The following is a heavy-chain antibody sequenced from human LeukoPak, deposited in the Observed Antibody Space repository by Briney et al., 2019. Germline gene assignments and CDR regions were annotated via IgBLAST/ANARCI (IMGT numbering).Heavy chain of an antibody. J-gene: IGHJ4*02. CDR2: IYGDGRT. Sequence: PGGSLRLSCAASGITVSNNYMSRVRQAPGKGLEWASIIYGDGRTYYADSVKGRFTISRDNSKNTLYLQMNSLRPEDTAVYYCARVRSDTSGWYHFDYWGQGALFTVSS. D-gene: IGHD6-19*01. CDR3: ARVRSDTSGWYHFDY. CDR1: GITVSNNY. V-gene: IGHV3-53*01.